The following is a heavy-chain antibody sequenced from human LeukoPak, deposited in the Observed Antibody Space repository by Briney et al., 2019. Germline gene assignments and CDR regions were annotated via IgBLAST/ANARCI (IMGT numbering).Heavy chain of an antibody. Sequence: ASVKVSCKSSGYTFNSYGITWVRQAPGQGLEWMGWIHTYNGHTNYAQKLQGRVTITADKSTSTAYMELNSLTFEDTAVYYCATFSEYQCGLSGDLTSPFDYWGQGTLVTVSS. V-gene: IGHV1-18*01. D-gene: IGHD2-2*01. J-gene: IGHJ4*02. CDR3: ATFSEYQCGLSGDLTSPFDY. CDR1: GYTFNSYG. CDR2: IHTYNGHT.